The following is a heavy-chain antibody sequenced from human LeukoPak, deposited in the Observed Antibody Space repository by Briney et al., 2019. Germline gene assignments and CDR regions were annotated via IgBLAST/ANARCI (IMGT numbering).Heavy chain of an antibody. V-gene: IGHV3-30*18. D-gene: IGHD5-12*01. Sequence: GRSQRLSCAASGFTFSSYGMHWVRQAPGKGLEWVTVISYDGSNEYYADSVKGRFTISRDNSKNTLYLHMNSLRAEDTAVYYCAKDISSGYDLIDYWGQGTLVTVSS. CDR1: GFTFSSYG. CDR2: ISYDGSNE. J-gene: IGHJ4*02. CDR3: AKDISSGYDLIDY.